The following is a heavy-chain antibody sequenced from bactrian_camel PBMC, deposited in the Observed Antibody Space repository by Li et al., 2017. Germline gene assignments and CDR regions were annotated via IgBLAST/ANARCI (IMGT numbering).Heavy chain of an antibody. D-gene: IGHD6*01. V-gene: IGHV3S53*01. Sequence: HVQLVESGGGSVQAGGSLNLSCVVSGYTFGDICMGWFRQVPGKAREGVASITRDDLASYADSVKGRFTISQDTAKKTVYLQMTSLKVEDTAMYYCKRDRRAGSLRQCQPAWGQGTQVTVS. J-gene: IGHJ4*01. CDR3: KRDRRAGSLRQCQPA. CDR2: ITRDDLA. CDR1: GYTFGDIC.